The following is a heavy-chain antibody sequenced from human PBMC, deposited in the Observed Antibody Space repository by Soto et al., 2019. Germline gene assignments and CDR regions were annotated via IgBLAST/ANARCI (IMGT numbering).Heavy chain of an antibody. CDR3: TSDSYSTMRIVRFDY. J-gene: IGHJ4*01. CDR1: GFTFSSYW. Sequence: GGSLRLSCAASGFTFSSYWMSWVRQAPGKGLEWVANKKQDGGDKYYVDSGKGGFTISREDSKNIVYLQMNSLKIEDTSVYYCTSDSYSTMRIVRFDYWGHGTLVTVSS. D-gene: IGHD3-22*01. V-gene: IGHV3-7*03. CDR2: KKQDGGDK.